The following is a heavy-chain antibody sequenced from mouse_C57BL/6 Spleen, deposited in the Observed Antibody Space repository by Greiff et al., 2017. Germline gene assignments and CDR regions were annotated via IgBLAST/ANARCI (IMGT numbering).Heavy chain of an antibody. J-gene: IGHJ4*01. CDR2: IYPGSGST. Sequence: QVQLQQSGAELVKPGASVKMSCKASGYTFTSYWITWVKQRPGQGLEWIGDIYPGSGSTNYNEKFKSKATLTVDTSSSTAYMQLSSLTSEDSAVYYCARPYITTSYAMDYWGQGTSVTVSS. CDR3: ARPYITTSYAMDY. CDR1: GYTFTSYW. D-gene: IGHD1-1*01. V-gene: IGHV1-55*01.